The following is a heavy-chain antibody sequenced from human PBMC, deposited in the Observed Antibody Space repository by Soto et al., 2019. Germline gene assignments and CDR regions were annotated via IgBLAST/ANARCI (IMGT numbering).Heavy chain of an antibody. CDR2: IIPIFGTA. Sequence: SVKVSCKASGGTFGSYAISWVRQAPGQGLEWMGGIIPIFGTANYAQKFQGRVTITADESTSTAYMELSSLRSEDTAVYYCARNRNYYYYGMDVWGQGTTVTVSS. CDR1: GGTFGSYA. V-gene: IGHV1-69*13. CDR3: ARNRNYYYYGMDV. J-gene: IGHJ6*02.